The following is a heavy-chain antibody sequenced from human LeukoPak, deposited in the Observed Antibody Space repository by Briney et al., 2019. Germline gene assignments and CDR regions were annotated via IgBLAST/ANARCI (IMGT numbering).Heavy chain of an antibody. Sequence: GASVKVSFKASGYTFTFYYMHWVGQAPGQGLEWMGWINPNSGETKYAQKFQGRVTMTSDTSISTAYMELSRLSSDDTAVYYCATQRGSYLWGTDFDYWGQGTLVTVSS. V-gene: IGHV1-2*02. J-gene: IGHJ4*02. CDR3: ATQRGSYLWGTDFDY. D-gene: IGHD3-16*01. CDR1: GYTFTFYY. CDR2: INPNSGET.